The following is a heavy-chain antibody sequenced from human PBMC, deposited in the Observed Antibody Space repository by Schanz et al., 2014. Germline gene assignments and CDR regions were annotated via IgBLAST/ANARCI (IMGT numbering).Heavy chain of an antibody. CDR2: IDPANGNT. V-gene: IGHV1-3*01. J-gene: IGHJ5*02. D-gene: IGHD6-13*01. Sequence: QVQLVQSGAEVKKPGASVKVSCQASGYTFAGHAVHWVRQAPGQGPEWVGWIDPANGNTHNSPRLNGRVSISSDTAASTVYLHFSSLKSDDTAVYYCARELIAAAESWFAPWGQGTPITVSS. CDR1: GYTFAGHA. CDR3: ARELIAAAESWFAP.